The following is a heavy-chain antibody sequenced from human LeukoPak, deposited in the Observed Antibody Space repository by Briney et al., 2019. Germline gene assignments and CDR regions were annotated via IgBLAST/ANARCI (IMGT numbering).Heavy chain of an antibody. V-gene: IGHV3-30*18. CDR2: ISYDGSNK. D-gene: IGHD3-10*01. J-gene: IGHJ4*02. Sequence: PGRPLRLSCAASGFTFSNYGMHWVRQPPGKGLEWVAVISYDGSNKYYADSVKGQFTISRDNSRNTLYLQLNSLRAEDTAVYYCANYGSGRYFHYWGQGTLVTVSS. CDR3: ANYGSGRYFHY. CDR1: GFTFSNYG.